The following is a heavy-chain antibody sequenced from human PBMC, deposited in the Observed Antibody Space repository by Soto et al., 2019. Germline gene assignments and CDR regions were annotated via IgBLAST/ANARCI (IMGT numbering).Heavy chain of an antibody. CDR2: IYYSGST. CDR1: GGSINAFY. Sequence: QVQLQESGPGLVKPSETLSLTCTVSGGSINAFYWSWIRQPPGKGLEWIGYIYYSGSTNYNPSLKSRVTISVDTSKNQFSLKLSSVTAVDTAVYYCARDIRDEYDLWSAYPYWYSDLWGRGTLVTVSS. CDR3: ARDIRDEYDLWSAYPYWYSDL. V-gene: IGHV4-59*01. J-gene: IGHJ2*01. D-gene: IGHD3-3*01.